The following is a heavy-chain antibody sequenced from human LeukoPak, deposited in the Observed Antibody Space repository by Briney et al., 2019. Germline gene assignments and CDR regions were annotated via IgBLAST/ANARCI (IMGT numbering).Heavy chain of an antibody. CDR2: IYPGDSDI. Sequence: GESLKISCLGSGYSFTNYWIGWVRQMPGKGLEWGGIIYPGDSDIRYSPSFEGQVTISADKSISTAYLQWSSLKATDTAMYYCARLWAISSRNRLVPWGQGTLVTVSS. V-gene: IGHV5-51*01. CDR3: ARLWAISSRNRLVP. D-gene: IGHD6-13*01. J-gene: IGHJ5*02. CDR1: GYSFTNYW.